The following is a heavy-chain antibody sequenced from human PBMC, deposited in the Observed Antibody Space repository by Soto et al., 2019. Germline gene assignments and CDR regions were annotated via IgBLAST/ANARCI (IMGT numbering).Heavy chain of an antibody. J-gene: IGHJ4*02. CDR2: ISAYDGKT. Sequence: ASVKVSCTASGYTFTSYGISWVRQVPGQGLEWMGWISAYDGKTNYAQKFQGRVTISRDMSTNTAYMELSSLRSEDTAVYYCAAVPYYYDTSGTYFDYWGQGTLVTVSS. CDR3: AAVPYYYDTSGTYFDY. V-gene: IGHV1-18*01. CDR1: GYTFTSYG. D-gene: IGHD3-22*01.